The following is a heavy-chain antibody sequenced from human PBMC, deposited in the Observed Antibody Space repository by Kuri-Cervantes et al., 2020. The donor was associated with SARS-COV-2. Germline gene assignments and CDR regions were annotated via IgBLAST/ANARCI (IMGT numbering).Heavy chain of an antibody. Sequence: GESLKISCAASGFTFSSYGMHWVRQAPGKGLEWVAVIWYDGSNKYYADSVKGRFTISRDNSKNTLYLQMNSLRAEDTAVYYCARGDSSSWLPPFDYWGQGTRVTVSS. CDR1: GFTFSSYG. V-gene: IGHV3-33*01. J-gene: IGHJ4*02. CDR3: ARGDSSSWLPPFDY. D-gene: IGHD6-13*01. CDR2: IWYDGSNK.